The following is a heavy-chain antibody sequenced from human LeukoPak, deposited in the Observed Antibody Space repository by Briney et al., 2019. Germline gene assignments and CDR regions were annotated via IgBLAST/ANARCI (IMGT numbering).Heavy chain of an antibody. Sequence: SVKVSCKASGGTFSSLAISWVRQAPGQGLEWMGGIIPIFGTPNYAQKFQGRVTFTADESTSTGYMELSSLRSEDTAVYYCARVSSATASGTFDHWGQGTLVTVSS. CDR1: GGTFSSLA. CDR3: ARVSSATASGTFDH. J-gene: IGHJ4*02. D-gene: IGHD2-15*01. CDR2: IIPIFGTP. V-gene: IGHV1-69*13.